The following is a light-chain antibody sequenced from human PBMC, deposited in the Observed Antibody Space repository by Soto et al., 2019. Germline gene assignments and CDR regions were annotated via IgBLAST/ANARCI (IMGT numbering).Light chain of an antibody. J-gene: IGLJ1*01. V-gene: IGLV2-14*03. CDR3: SSYTTSNTRQIV. Sequence: QFALKQPGSGLWSSGGAITISCTGTSSDVGGYNYVSWYQHHPGKAPKLMIYDVSNRPPGVSNRFSGSKSGNTASLTISGLQPEDEADYYCSSYTTSNTRQIVFGTGTKVTVL. CDR2: DVS. CDR1: SSDVGGYNY.